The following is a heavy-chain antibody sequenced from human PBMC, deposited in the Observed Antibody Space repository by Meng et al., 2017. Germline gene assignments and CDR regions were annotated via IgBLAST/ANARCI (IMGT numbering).Heavy chain of an antibody. CDR2: INHSGST. V-gene: IGHV4-34*01. D-gene: IGHD3-10*01. Sequence: QVQLQQWGAGLLKPSETLSLTCAVYGGSFSGYYWSWIRQPPGKGLEWIGEINHSGSTNYNPSLKSRVTISVDTSKNQFSLKLSSVTAADMAVYYCARGSTWDGSGSYYPVYFDYWGQGTLVTVSS. J-gene: IGHJ4*02. CDR3: ARGSTWDGSGSYYPVYFDY. CDR1: GGSFSGYY.